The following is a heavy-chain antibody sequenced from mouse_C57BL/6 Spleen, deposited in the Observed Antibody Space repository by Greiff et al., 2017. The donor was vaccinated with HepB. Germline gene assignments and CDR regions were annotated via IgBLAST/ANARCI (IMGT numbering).Heavy chain of an antibody. V-gene: IGHV1-15*01. CDR1: GYTFTDYE. CDR2: IDPETGGT. CDR3: TRSTVVGYYFDY. D-gene: IGHD1-1*01. J-gene: IGHJ2*01. Sequence: QVQLQQSGAELVRPGASVTLSCKASGYTFTDYEMHWVKQTPVHGLEWIGAIDPETGGTAYNQKFKGKAILTADKSSSTAYMELRSLTSEDSAVYYCTRSTVVGYYFDYWGQGTTLTVSS.